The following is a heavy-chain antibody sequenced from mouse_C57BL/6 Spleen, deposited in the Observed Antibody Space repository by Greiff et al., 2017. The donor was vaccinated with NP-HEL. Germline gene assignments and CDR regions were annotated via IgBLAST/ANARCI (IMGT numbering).Heavy chain of an antibody. Sequence: EVKLMESGAELVRPGASVKLSCTASGFNIKDYYMHWVKQRPEQGLEWIGRIDPEDGDTEYAPKFQGKATMTADTSSNTAYLQLSSLTSEDTAVYYCTTRGGSSYAMDYWGQGTSVTVSS. CDR2: IDPEDGDT. V-gene: IGHV14-1*01. J-gene: IGHJ4*01. CDR1: GFNIKDYY. D-gene: IGHD1-1*01. CDR3: TTRGGSSYAMDY.